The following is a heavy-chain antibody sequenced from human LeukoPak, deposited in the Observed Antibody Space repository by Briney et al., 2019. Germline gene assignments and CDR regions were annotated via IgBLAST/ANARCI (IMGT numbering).Heavy chain of an antibody. CDR1: GFTFSNYA. Sequence: GGSLRLSCATSGFTFSNYAMRWVRQAPGNGLEWVSSISASGGVPDYADSVKGRFTISRDNSMNTLFLQMNSLRAEDSAVYYCAKRCCSGATCYPRVFDYWGQGTLVTVSS. CDR3: AKRCCSGATCYPRVFDY. V-gene: IGHV3-23*01. CDR2: ISASGGVP. J-gene: IGHJ4*02. D-gene: IGHD2-15*01.